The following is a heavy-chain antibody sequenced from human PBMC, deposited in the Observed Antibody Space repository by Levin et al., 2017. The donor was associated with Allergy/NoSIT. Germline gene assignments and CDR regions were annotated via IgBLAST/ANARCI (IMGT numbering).Heavy chain of an antibody. J-gene: IGHJ6*02. D-gene: IGHD3-10*01. Sequence: GESLKISCAASGFSFSTYGIHWVRQAPGKGLEWVALITSDGNSKFFADSVKGRFTISRDNSKNTLHLQMDSLRPEDTAVYYCAKGGDMDVWGQGTTVTVSS. CDR3: AKGGDMDV. CDR2: ITSDGNSK. V-gene: IGHV3-30*18. CDR1: GFSFSTYG.